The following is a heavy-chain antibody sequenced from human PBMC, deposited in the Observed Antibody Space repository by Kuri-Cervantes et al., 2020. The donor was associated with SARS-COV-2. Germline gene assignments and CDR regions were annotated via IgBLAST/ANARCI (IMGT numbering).Heavy chain of an antibody. J-gene: IGHJ4*02. D-gene: IGHD3-22*01. CDR2: IIPILGIA. CDR1: GGTFSSYA. V-gene: IGHV1-69*04. CDR3: ARDYYDSSGLLPVDY. Sequence: SVKVSCKASGGTFSSYAISWVRQAPGQGLEWMGRIIPILGIANYAQKFQGRVTITADKSTSTAYMELSSLRSEDTAVYYCARDYYDSSGLLPVDYWGQGTLVTASS.